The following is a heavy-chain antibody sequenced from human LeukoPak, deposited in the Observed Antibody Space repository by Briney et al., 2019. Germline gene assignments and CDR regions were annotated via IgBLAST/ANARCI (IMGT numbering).Heavy chain of an antibody. V-gene: IGHV4-31*03. D-gene: IGHD1-26*01. J-gene: IGHJ6*03. CDR2: IYHSGST. Sequence: SQTLSLTCTVSGCSITRGGYYWSWIRQHPGKGLEWIGYIYHSGSTYYSPSLKSRITISVDTSKNQFSLNLSSVTAADTAVYYCARVPMGASYYYMDVWGKGTTVTVSS. CDR3: ARVPMGASYYYMDV. CDR1: GCSITRGGYY.